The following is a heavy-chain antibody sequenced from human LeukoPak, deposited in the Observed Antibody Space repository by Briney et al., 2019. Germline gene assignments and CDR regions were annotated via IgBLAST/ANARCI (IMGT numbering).Heavy chain of an antibody. J-gene: IGHJ6*03. V-gene: IGHV1-2*02. CDR2: IKPNSGGT. D-gene: IGHD2-2*01. CDR3: ARDPGIVVVPAAIYYYYMDV. CDR1: GYSFADYY. Sequence: GASVNVSCKASGYSFADYYMHWVRQAPGQGLEWMGWIKPNSGGTNYAQKFQGRVTMTRDTSISTAYMELSRLRSDDTAVYYCARDPGIVVVPAAIYYYYMDVWGKGTTVTISS.